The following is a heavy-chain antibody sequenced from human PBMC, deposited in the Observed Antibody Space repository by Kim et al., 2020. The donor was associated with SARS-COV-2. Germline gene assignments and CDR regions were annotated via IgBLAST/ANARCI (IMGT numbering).Heavy chain of an antibody. CDR1: GFTFSSYG. CDR3: AREWAEGYYYYGMDV. Sequence: GGSLRLSCAASGFTFSSYGMHWVRQAPGKGLEWVAVIWYDGSNKYYADSVKGRFTISRDNSKNTLYLQMNSLRAEDTAVYYCAREWAEGYYYYGMDVWGQGTTVTVSS. D-gene: IGHD1-26*01. J-gene: IGHJ6*02. CDR2: IWYDGSNK. V-gene: IGHV3-33*01.